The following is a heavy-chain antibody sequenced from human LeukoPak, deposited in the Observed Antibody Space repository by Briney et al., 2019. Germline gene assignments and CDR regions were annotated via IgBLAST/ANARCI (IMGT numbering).Heavy chain of an antibody. Sequence: SVKVSCKASGGTFSSYAISWVRQAPGQGLEWMGGIIPIFGTATYAQKFQGRVTITTDESTSTAYMELSSLRSEDTAVYYCARGQINYDSSGYYYGYFQHWGQGTLVTVSS. D-gene: IGHD3-22*01. J-gene: IGHJ1*01. V-gene: IGHV1-69*05. CDR1: GGTFSSYA. CDR2: IIPIFGTA. CDR3: ARGQINYDSSGYYYGYFQH.